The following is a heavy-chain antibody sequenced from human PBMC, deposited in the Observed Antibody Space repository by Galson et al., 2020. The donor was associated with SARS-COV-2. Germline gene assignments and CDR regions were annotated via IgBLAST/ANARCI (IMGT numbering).Heavy chain of an antibody. D-gene: IGHD3-3*01. V-gene: IGHV3-21*01. CDR3: ARTPEGDFWSGYYVGYYYYGMDV. Sequence: GGSLRLSCAASGFTFSSYSMNWVRQAPGKGLEWVSSISSSSSYIYYADSVKGRFTISRDNAKNSLYLQMNSLRAEDTAVYYCARTPEGDFWSGYYVGYYYYGMDVWGQGTTVTVSS. CDR2: ISSSSSYI. J-gene: IGHJ6*02. CDR1: GFTFSSYS.